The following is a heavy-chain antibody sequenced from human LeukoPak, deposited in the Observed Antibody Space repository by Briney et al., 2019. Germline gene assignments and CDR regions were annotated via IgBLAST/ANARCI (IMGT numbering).Heavy chain of an antibody. CDR3: AKASRYSSSWATSWSTIYYYGMDV. J-gene: IGHJ6*02. CDR2: IRYDGSNK. D-gene: IGHD6-13*01. Sequence: GGSLRLSCAASGFTFSSYAMSWLRQAPGKGLEWVAFIRYDGSNKYYADSVKGRFTISRDNSKNTLYLQMNSLRAEDTAVYYCAKASRYSSSWATSWSTIYYYGMDVWGQGTTVTVSS. V-gene: IGHV3-30*02. CDR1: GFTFSSYA.